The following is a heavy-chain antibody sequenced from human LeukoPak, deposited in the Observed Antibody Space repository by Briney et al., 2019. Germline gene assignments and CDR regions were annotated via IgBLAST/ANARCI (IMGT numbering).Heavy chain of an antibody. CDR2: ISYDGSNK. V-gene: IGHV3-30*18. Sequence: GGSLRLSCAASGFTFSSYGMHWVRQAPGKGLEWVAVISYDGSNKYYADSVKGRFTISRDNSKNTLYLQMNSLRAEDTAVYYCAKVGGDHAFDIWGQGTMVTVSS. D-gene: IGHD1-26*01. CDR1: GFTFSSYG. CDR3: AKVGGDHAFDI. J-gene: IGHJ3*02.